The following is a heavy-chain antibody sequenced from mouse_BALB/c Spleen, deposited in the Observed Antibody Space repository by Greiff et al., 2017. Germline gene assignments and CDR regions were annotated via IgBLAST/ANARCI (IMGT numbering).Heavy chain of an antibody. Sequence: EVKLVESGGGLVKPGGSLKLSCAASGFTFSSYAMSWVRQTPEKRLEWVASISSGGSTYYPDSVKGRFTISRDNARNILYLQMSSLRSEDTAMYYCAREGFIYYGNYDAMDYWGQGTSVTVSS. CDR3: AREGFIYYGNYDAMDY. CDR1: GFTFSSYA. J-gene: IGHJ4*01. CDR2: ISSGGST. V-gene: IGHV5-6-5*01. D-gene: IGHD2-1*01.